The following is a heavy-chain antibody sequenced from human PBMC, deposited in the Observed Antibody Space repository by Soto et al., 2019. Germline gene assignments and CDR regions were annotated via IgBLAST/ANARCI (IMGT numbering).Heavy chain of an antibody. CDR2: IYYTGNT. D-gene: IGHD5-12*01. CDR3: ARHRNSGLDY. CDR1: GGSINSYY. J-gene: IGHJ4*02. Sequence: SETLSLTCTVSGGSINSYYWSWIRQPPGKELEWIGYIYYTGNTKYNPSLKSRVTMSVDTSKNQFSLRLSSVTAADTAVYYCARHRNSGLDYWGQGTLVTVSS. V-gene: IGHV4-59*08.